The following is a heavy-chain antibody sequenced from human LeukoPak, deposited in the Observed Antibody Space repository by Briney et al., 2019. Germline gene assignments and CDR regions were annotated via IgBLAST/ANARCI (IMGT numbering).Heavy chain of an antibody. Sequence: GGSLRLSCAASGFTFSSYAMTWVRQAPGKGLEWVSAISSSGGSTYYADSVKGRFTISRDNSKNTLYLQVNSPRAEDTAVYYCAKEFGHGGDSGTYYAYWGQGTLVTVSS. CDR3: AKEFGHGGDSGTYYAY. CDR2: ISSSGGST. D-gene: IGHD1-26*01. CDR1: GFTFSSYA. J-gene: IGHJ4*02. V-gene: IGHV3-23*01.